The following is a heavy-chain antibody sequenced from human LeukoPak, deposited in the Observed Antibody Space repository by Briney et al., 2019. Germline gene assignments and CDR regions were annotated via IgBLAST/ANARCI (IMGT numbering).Heavy chain of an antibody. CDR2: IYYSGST. D-gene: IGHD5-18*01. CDR1: GGSISSYY. V-gene: IGHV4-59*01. J-gene: IGHJ5*02. Sequence: PSETLSLTRTVSGGSISSYYWSWIRQPPGKGLEWIGYIYYSGSTNCNPSLKSRVTISVDTSKNQFSLKLSSVTAADTAVYYCAREEIQLWSPGHWFDPWGQGTLVTVSS. CDR3: AREEIQLWSPGHWFDP.